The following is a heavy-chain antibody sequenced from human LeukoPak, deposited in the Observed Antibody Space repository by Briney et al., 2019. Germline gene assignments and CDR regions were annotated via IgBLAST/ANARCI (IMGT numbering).Heavy chain of an antibody. D-gene: IGHD3-22*01. Sequence: GASVKVSCKASGYTFTTYNINWVRQAPGQGLEWMGWISGYNGNTNYAQKLQGRVTMTTDTSTSTAYMELRSLKSDDTAVYYCARDVISSSGYYLPDAFDIWGQGTMVTVSS. CDR3: ARDVISSSGYYLPDAFDI. CDR1: GYTFTTYN. CDR2: ISGYNGNT. J-gene: IGHJ3*02. V-gene: IGHV1-18*01.